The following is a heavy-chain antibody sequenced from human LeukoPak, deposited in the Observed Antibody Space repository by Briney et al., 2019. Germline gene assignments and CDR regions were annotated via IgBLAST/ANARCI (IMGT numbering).Heavy chain of an antibody. CDR2: IYNTGST. Sequence: SETLSLTCTVSGAPITSHYWSWIRQPAGKGLEGLEWIGRIYNTGSTNYNPSLKSRVTISVDTSKNQFSLKLSSVTAADTAVYYCARGSQVVVAATLGYYYYYMDVWGKGTTVTVSS. CDR3: ARGSQVVVAATLGYYYYYMDV. CDR1: GAPITSHY. D-gene: IGHD2-15*01. V-gene: IGHV4-4*07. J-gene: IGHJ6*03.